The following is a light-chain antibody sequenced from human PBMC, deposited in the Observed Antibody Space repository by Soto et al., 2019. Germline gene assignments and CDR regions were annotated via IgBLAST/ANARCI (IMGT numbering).Light chain of an antibody. CDR2: GAS. J-gene: IGKJ5*01. V-gene: IGKV3-15*01. Sequence: EIGMTQSPSTLSVSPGEDVTLSCRASQSVPSRIAWYQQKPGQAPSLLIYGASTRATGVPDRFSGTGSGTEFTLTISSLKSKDYAVYYSQHYKSGAPITFGQGTRLEIK. CDR3: QHYKSGAPIT. CDR1: QSVPSR.